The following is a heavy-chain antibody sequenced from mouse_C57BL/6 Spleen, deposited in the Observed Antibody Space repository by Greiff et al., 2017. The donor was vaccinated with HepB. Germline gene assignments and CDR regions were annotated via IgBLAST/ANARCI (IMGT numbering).Heavy chain of an antibody. CDR2: IYPGDGDT. CDR3: ARWGYYDYDGTLYWYFDV. V-gene: IGHV1-80*01. J-gene: IGHJ1*03. Sequence: QVHVKQSGAELVKPGASVKISCKASGYAFSSYWMNWVKQRPGKGLEWIGQIYPGDGDTNYNGKFKGKATLTADKSSSTAYMQLSSLTSEDSAVYFCARWGYYDYDGTLYWYFDVWGTGTTVTVSS. CDR1: GYAFSSYW. D-gene: IGHD2-4*01.